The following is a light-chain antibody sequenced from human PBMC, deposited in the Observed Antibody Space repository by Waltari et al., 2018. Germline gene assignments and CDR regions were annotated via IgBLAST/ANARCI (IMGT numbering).Light chain of an antibody. CDR3: QHYVSLPAT. J-gene: IGKJ1*01. V-gene: IGKV3-20*01. CDR2: GAS. CDR1: QSVSRT. Sequence: EIVLTQSPGTLSLSPGERATLSCRASQSVSRTLAWYQQKPGQVPRLLIYGASTRATGIAERFSGGRSGTYFSLTISRLEPEDFAVYYCQHYVSLPATFGQGTKVEIK.